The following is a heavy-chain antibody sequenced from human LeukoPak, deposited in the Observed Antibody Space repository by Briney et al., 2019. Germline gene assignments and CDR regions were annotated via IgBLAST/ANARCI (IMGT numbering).Heavy chain of an antibody. J-gene: IGHJ4*02. CDR1: GGSISSYY. V-gene: IGHV4-4*07. CDR3: ARDPYYYSTGYWDY. D-gene: IGHD3-22*01. Sequence: SETLSLTCTVSGGSISSYYWSWIRQPAGKGLEWIGRIYTSGSTNYNPSLKSRVTMSVDTSKNQFSLKLSSVTAADTAVYFCARDPYYYSTGYWDYWGQGRLVTVSS. CDR2: IYTSGST.